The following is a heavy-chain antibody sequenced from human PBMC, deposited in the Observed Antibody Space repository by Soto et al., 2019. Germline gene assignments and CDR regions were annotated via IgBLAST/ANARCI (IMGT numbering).Heavy chain of an antibody. CDR3: ARVRNNGGDGFFEF. CDR1: GYCFKTFW. Sequence: RESLYISCRASGYCFKTFWLGWGRRMPGKGLEWMAMIYPDDSDIKYSPSFEGQVTISVDRSITTAYLQWSSLRASDSGMFSCARVRNNGGDGFFEFWGQGNLVTVSS. CDR2: IYPDDSDI. J-gene: IGHJ4*02. D-gene: IGHD2-8*01. V-gene: IGHV5-51*01.